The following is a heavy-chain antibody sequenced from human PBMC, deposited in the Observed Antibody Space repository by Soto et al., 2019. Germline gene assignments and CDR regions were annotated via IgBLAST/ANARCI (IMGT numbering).Heavy chain of an antibody. CDR2: ISYDGTNK. V-gene: IGHV3-30*03. CDR3: AGGYGLTYFDY. Sequence: QVQLVESGGGVVQPGRSLRLSCAASGFTFSSYGMHWVRQAPGMGLEWVAVISYDGTNKYYADSVKGRFTISRDNSKNTQYLQTNSLRAEDTAVYYSAGGYGLTYFDYWGQGTPVTVSS. J-gene: IGHJ4*02. CDR1: GFTFSSYG. D-gene: IGHD1-1*01.